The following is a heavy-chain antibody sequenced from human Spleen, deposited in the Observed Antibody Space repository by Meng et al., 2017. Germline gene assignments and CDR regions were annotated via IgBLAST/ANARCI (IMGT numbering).Heavy chain of an antibody. CDR2: IGHSGFT. CDR1: GGSISTSGYY. V-gene: IGHV4-39*01. J-gene: IGHJ5*02. Sequence: QPQLQELGPGLVKPSEALSLTCSVSGGSISTSGYYWGWIRQPPGKGLEWIGSIGHSGFTYYTPSLKSRVTVSIDTSKSQFSLMLTSVTAADTAMYYCVRSSGWVRTGFDPWGQGTLVTVSS. D-gene: IGHD6-19*01. CDR3: VRSSGWVRTGFDP.